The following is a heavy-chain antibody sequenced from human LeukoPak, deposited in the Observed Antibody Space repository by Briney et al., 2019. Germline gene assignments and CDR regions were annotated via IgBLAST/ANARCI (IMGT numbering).Heavy chain of an antibody. CDR1: GYTFNSYD. V-gene: IGHV1-8*01. D-gene: IGHD3/OR15-3a*01. CDR2: MNPNSGNT. Sequence: GASVKVSCKASGYTFNSYDINWVRQATGQGLEWMGWMNPNSGNTGYAQKFQGRVTMTKNNSISTAYMELSSLRSGDTAVYYCARALSWTTESYYYMDVWGKGTTVTVSS. J-gene: IGHJ6*03. CDR3: ARALSWTTESYYYMDV.